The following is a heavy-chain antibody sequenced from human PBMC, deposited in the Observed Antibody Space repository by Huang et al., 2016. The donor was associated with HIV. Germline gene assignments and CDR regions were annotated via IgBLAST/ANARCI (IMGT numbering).Heavy chain of an antibody. CDR3: AKQGYNYGPYFDY. CDR2: ISYDGSNK. J-gene: IGHJ4*02. Sequence: QVQLVESGGGVVQPGRSLRLSCAASGFTFSHYGIHWVRQAPGKGLEWVASISYDGSNKNYADSVKGRFTISRDNSKNTLYLQMNSLRPEDTAVYYCAKQGYNYGPYFDYWGQGTLVTVSS. D-gene: IGHD5-18*01. V-gene: IGHV3-30*18. CDR1: GFTFSHYG.